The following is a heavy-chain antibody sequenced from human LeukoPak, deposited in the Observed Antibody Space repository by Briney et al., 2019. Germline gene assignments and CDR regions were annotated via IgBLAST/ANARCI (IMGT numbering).Heavy chain of an antibody. CDR3: ARGSYDSSARSLSFDY. D-gene: IGHD3-22*01. CDR2: IYYSGST. J-gene: IGHJ4*02. V-gene: IGHV4-59*01. Sequence: SETLSLTCTVSGGSISSYYWSWIRQPPGKGLEWIGYIYYSGSTNYNPSLKSRVTISVDTSKNQFSLKLSSVTAADTAVYYCARGSYDSSARSLSFDYWGQGTLVTVSS. CDR1: GGSISSYY.